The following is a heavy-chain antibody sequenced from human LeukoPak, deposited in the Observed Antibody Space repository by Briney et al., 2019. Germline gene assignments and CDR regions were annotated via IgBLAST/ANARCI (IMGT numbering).Heavy chain of an antibody. CDR3: AREGREFGPHKLAGFDY. CDR1: GYTFTGYY. V-gene: IGHV1-2*02. Sequence: VASVKVSCKASGYTFTGYYMHWVRQAPGQGLEWMGWINPNSGGTNYAQKFQGRVTLTRDTSIITAYMELSRLRYDDTAVYYCAREGREFGPHKLAGFDYWGQGTLVTVSS. D-gene: IGHD3-16*01. J-gene: IGHJ4*02. CDR2: INPNSGGT.